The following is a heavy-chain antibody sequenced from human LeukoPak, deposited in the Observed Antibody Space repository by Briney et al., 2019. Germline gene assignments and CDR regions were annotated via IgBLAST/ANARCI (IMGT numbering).Heavy chain of an antibody. CDR2: IIPILGIA. D-gene: IGHD1-26*01. J-gene: IGHJ6*02. Sequence: ASVKVSCKASGGTFSSYAISWVRQAPGQGLEWMGRIIPILGIANYAQKFQGRVTITADKSTSTTYMELSSLRSEDTAVYYCAREPKEWELGAYYYYGMDVWGQGTTVTVSS. CDR1: GGTFSSYA. V-gene: IGHV1-69*04. CDR3: AREPKEWELGAYYYYGMDV.